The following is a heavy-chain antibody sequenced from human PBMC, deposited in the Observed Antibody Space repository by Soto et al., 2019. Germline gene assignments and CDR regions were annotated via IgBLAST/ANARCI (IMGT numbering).Heavy chain of an antibody. CDR3: ARTKFNWNYPRNPSRIDY. CDR2: INSDGSST. CDR1: GFTFSSYW. D-gene: IGHD1-7*01. Sequence: GSLRLSCAASGFTFSSYWMHWVRQAPGKGLVWVSRINSDGSSTSYADSVKGRFTISRDNAKNTLYLQMNSLRAEDTAVYYCARTKFNWNYPRNPSRIDYWGQGTLVTVS. J-gene: IGHJ4*02. V-gene: IGHV3-74*01.